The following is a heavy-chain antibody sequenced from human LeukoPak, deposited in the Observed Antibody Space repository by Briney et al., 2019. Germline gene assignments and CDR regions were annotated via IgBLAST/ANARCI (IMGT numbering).Heavy chain of an antibody. CDR1: GYTFSSFA. J-gene: IGHJ4*02. CDR3: ARPLHSGSYSEPGY. Sequence: ASVKVSCKASGYTFSSFAIHWVRQAPGQGLEWMGWMNPNSGNTGYAQKFQGRVTMTRNTSISTAYMELSSLRSEDTAVYYCARPLHSGSYSEPGYWGQGTLVTVSS. V-gene: IGHV1-8*02. CDR2: MNPNSGNT. D-gene: IGHD1-26*01.